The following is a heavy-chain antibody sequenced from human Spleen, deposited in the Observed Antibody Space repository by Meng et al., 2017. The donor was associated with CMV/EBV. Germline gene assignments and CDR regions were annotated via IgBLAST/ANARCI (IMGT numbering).Heavy chain of an antibody. V-gene: IGHV4-39*07. J-gene: IGHJ5*02. D-gene: IGHD1-1*01. CDR2: IHYRGFT. Sequence: GSLRLSCTVSGHSIVGSTYFWDWVRQPPGKGLEWIGSIHYRGFTDYNPSLKNRVTISLDTSKNQFSLRLDSVTAADTAVYYCARDYSGTEGDNWFDPWGQGTLVTVSS. CDR1: GHSIVGSTYF. CDR3: ARDYSGTEGDNWFDP.